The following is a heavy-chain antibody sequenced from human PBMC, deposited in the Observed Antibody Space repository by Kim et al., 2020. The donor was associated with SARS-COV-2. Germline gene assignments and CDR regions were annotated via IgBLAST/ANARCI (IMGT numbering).Heavy chain of an antibody. V-gene: IGHV4-39*01. CDR1: GGSISSSSYY. D-gene: IGHD3-3*01. J-gene: IGHJ6*02. CDR3: ARHKLDDFWSGPLDPNQDYGMDV. CDR2: IYYSGST. Sequence: SETLSLTCTVSGGSISSSSYYWGWIRQPPGKGLEWIGSIYYSGSTYYNPSLKSRVTISVDTSKNQFSLKLSSVTAADTAVYYCARHKLDDFWSGPLDPNQDYGMDVWGQGTTVTVSS.